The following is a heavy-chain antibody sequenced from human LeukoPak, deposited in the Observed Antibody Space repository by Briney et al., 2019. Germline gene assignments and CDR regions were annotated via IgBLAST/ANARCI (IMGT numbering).Heavy chain of an antibody. CDR1: GYSISSGYY. CDR2: IYHSGST. CDR3: ARDSGSSPAFDI. D-gene: IGHD1-26*01. V-gene: IGHV4-38-2*02. J-gene: IGHJ3*02. Sequence: PSETLSLTCTVSGYSISSGYYWGWIRQPPGKGLEWIGSIYHSGSTYYNPSLKSRVTISVDTSKNQFSLKLSSVTAADTAVYYCARDSGSSPAFDIWGQGTMVTVSS.